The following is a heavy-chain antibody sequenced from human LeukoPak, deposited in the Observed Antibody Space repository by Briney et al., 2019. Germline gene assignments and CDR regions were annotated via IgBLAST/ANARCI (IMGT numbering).Heavy chain of an antibody. CDR3: ARQLYCSSTSCYRGFDY. V-gene: IGHV5-51*01. D-gene: IGHD2-2*02. CDR2: IYPGDSDN. CDR1: GYSFTSYW. Sequence: GESLKISCKGSGYSFTSYWIGWVRQMPGKGLEWMGGIYPGDSDNRYSPSFQGQVTISADKSISTAYLQWSSLKASDTAMYYCARQLYCSSTSCYRGFDYWGQGTLVTVSS. J-gene: IGHJ4*02.